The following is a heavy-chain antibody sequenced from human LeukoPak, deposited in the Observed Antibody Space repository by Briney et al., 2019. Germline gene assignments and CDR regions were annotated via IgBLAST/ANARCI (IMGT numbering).Heavy chain of an antibody. CDR2: IYYSGST. V-gene: IGHV4-59*08. J-gene: IGHJ4*02. Sequence: PSETLSLTCTVSGGSISSYYWSWIRQPPGKGLEWIGYIYYSGSTYYNPSLKSRVTISVDTSKNQFSLKLSSVTAADTAVYYCATNLKGDFDYWGQGTLVTVSS. D-gene: IGHD3-16*01. CDR3: ATNLKGDFDY. CDR1: GGSISSYY.